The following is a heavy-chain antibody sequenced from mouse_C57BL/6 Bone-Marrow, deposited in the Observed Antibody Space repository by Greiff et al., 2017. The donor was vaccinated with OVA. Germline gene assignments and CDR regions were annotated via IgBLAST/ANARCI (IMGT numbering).Heavy chain of an antibody. CDR1: GYTFTSYW. Sequence: QVQLQQPGAELVRPGTSVKLSCKASGYTFTSYWMHWVKQRPGQGLEWIGVIDPSDSYTNNNQKFKGKATLTVDTSSSTAYMQLSSLTSEDSAVYYCARSEISYTVDGFADWGQGTLVTVSA. CDR3: ARSEISYTVDGFAD. V-gene: IGHV1-59*01. CDR2: IDPSDSYT. J-gene: IGHJ3*01. D-gene: IGHD1-1*01.